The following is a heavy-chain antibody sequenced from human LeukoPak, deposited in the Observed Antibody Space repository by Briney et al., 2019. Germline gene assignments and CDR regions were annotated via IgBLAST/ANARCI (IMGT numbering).Heavy chain of an antibody. J-gene: IGHJ4*02. D-gene: IGHD3-22*01. CDR1: GGSISSGSYY. Sequence: SETLSLTCTVSGGSISSGSYYWSWIRQPAGKGLEWIGRIYTSGSTHYNPSLKSRVTISVDTSKNQFSLKLSSVTAADTAVYYCARDSATYYYDSSGYSNWGQGTLVTVSS. V-gene: IGHV4-61*02. CDR3: ARDSATYYYDSSGYSN. CDR2: IYTSGST.